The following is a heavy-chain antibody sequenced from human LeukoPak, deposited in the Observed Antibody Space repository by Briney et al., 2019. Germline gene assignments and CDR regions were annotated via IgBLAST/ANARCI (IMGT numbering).Heavy chain of an antibody. J-gene: IGHJ4*02. CDR3: AKGSVSLTFFDY. D-gene: IGHD3-16*02. Sequence: GGSLRLSCAASGFTFGSYGMHWVRQAPGKGLEWVAVISYDGSNKYYADSVKGRFTISRDNSKNTLYLQMNSLRAEDTAVYYCAKGSVSLTFFDYWGQGTLVTVSS. CDR1: GFTFGSYG. V-gene: IGHV3-30*18. CDR2: ISYDGSNK.